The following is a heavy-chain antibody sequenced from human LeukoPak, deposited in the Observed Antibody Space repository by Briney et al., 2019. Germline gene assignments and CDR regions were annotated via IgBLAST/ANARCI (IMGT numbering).Heavy chain of an antibody. CDR3: ARENDFWSGYSRGWFDP. CDR2: IYYSGST. D-gene: IGHD3-3*01. V-gene: IGHV4-59*01. CDR1: GGSISSYY. Sequence: PSETLSLTCTVSGGSISSYYWSWIRQPPGKGLEWIGYIYYSGSTNYNPSLKSRVTISVDTSKNQFSLKLSSVTAADTAAYYCARENDFWSGYSRGWFDPWGQGTLVTVSS. J-gene: IGHJ5*02.